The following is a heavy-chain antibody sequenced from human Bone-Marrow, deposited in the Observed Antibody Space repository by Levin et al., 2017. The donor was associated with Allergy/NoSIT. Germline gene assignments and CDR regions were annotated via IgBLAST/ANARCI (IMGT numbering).Heavy chain of an antibody. CDR3: ARDSLRDYYGSGSYVWALAETKKFDF. CDR2: LIHTGSS. D-gene: IGHD3-10*01. CDR1: GGSVSSTNYY. V-gene: IGHV4-39*07. Sequence: PSETLSLTCIVSGGSVSSTNYYWGWIRQPPGTGLEWIGSLIHTGSSNYNPSLESRATISIDKSKNQFSLKLISVTAADTAVYYCARDSLRDYYGSGSYVWALAETKKFDFWGQGSLVTVAS. J-gene: IGHJ4*02.